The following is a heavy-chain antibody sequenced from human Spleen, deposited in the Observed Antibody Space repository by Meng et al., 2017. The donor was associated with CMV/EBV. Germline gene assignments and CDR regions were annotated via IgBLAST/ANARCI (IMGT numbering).Heavy chain of an antibody. CDR2: INHSGST. J-gene: IGHJ1*01. CDR1: GGCFSGCY. Sequence: TGAVYGGCFSGCYWRGIRRPAGKGLEWIGEINHSGSTNYNPSLKSRVTISVDTSKNQFSLKLSSVTAADTAVYYCARADFQHWGQGTLVTVSS. V-gene: IGHV4-34*01. CDR3: ARADFQH.